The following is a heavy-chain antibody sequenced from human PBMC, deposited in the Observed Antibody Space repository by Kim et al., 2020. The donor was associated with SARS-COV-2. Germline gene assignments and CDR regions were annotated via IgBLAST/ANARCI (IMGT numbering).Heavy chain of an antibody. J-gene: IGHJ4*02. CDR3: ASIFGVVSGERGY. CDR1: GGSISSSSYY. CDR2: IYYSGST. Sequence: SETLSLTCTVSGGSISSSSYYWGWIRQPPGKGLEWIGSIYYSGSTYYNPSLKSRVTISVDTSKNQFSLKLSSVTAADTAVYYCASIFGVVSGERGYWGQGTLVTVSS. D-gene: IGHD3-3*01. V-gene: IGHV4-39*01.